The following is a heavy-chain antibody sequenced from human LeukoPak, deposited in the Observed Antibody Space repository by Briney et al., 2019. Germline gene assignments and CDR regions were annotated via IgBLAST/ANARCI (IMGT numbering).Heavy chain of an antibody. V-gene: IGHV1-2*02. CDR2: INPNSGDS. D-gene: IGHD5-18*01. J-gene: IGHJ4*02. CDR1: GYKFTGYY. Sequence: GASVKVSCKASGYKFTGYYMHWVRQAPGQGLEWMGWINPNSGDSHHAQKFQGRVTMTRDTSISTAYMELSRLRSDDTAVYYCAREIGGILVFDYWGQGTLDTVSS. CDR3: AREIGGILVFDY.